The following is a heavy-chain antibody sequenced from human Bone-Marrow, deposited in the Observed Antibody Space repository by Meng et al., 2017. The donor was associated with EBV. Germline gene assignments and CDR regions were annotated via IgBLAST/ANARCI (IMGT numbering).Heavy chain of an antibody. CDR1: GFTFSSYA. CDR2: ISGSGGST. D-gene: IGHD4-17*01. CDR3: AKDLGGMGDYGAWFDP. V-gene: IGHV3-23*04. Sequence: EVQLVESXGGLVQRGGSLRLSGAASGFTFSSYAMSWVRQAPGKGLEWVSAISGSGGSTYYADSVKGRFTISRDNSKNTLYLQMNSLRAEDTAVYYCAKDLGGMGDYGAWFDPWGQGTLFTVSS. J-gene: IGHJ5*02.